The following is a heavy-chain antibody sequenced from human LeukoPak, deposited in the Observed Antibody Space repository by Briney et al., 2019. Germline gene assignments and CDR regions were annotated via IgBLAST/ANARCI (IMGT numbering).Heavy chain of an antibody. Sequence: SGGSLRLSCATSGFTFNNAWMNWVRQPPGKGLEWIGRIKGYTDGGTADYAAPVKGRFTTSRDDSRNTFYLQMNSLKTEDTAVYYCAREQWLADFDYWGQGTLVTVSS. V-gene: IGHV3-15*07. CDR1: GFTFNNAW. CDR2: IKGYTDGGTA. J-gene: IGHJ4*02. D-gene: IGHD6-19*01. CDR3: AREQWLADFDY.